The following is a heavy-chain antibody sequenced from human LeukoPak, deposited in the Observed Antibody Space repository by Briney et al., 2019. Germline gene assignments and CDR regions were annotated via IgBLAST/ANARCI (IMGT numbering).Heavy chain of an antibody. CDR2: IYYGGST. V-gene: IGHV4-39*07. J-gene: IGHJ4*02. Sequence: SETLSLTCAVSGGSISSSSYYWGWIRQPPGKGLEWIGSIYYGGSTFYNPSLKSRVTISVDTSKNQFSLRLISVAAADTAVYYCARMHSGTSYYFDFWGQGTLVTVSS. CDR3: ARMHSGTSYYFDF. CDR1: GGSISSSSYY. D-gene: IGHD1-26*01.